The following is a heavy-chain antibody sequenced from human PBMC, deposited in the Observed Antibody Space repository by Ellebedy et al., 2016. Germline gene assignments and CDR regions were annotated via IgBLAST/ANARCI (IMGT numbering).Heavy chain of an antibody. Sequence: GGSLRLXXAASGFTFNTYAMSWVRQAPGEGLEWVSTLSGSGPKTYYADSAQGRFTISRDNSKSTLYLQMNSLRAEDTAVYYCAKHETDGDYYFDLWGRGTLVTVSS. J-gene: IGHJ2*01. V-gene: IGHV3-23*01. CDR1: GFTFNTYA. CDR3: AKHETDGDYYFDL. D-gene: IGHD2-21*01. CDR2: LSGSGPKT.